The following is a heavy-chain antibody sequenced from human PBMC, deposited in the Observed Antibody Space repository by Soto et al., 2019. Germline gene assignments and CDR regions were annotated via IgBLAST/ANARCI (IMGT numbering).Heavy chain of an antibody. CDR1: GYTFTSYD. V-gene: IGHV1-8*01. D-gene: IGHD6-19*01. J-gene: IGHJ4*02. Sequence: PGASVTVSCKASGYTFTSYDINWVRQATGQGLEWMGWMNPNSGNTGYAQKFQGRVTMTRNTSISTAYMELSSLRSEDTAVYYCARGRYSSGSPTFDYWGQGTLVTVSS. CDR2: MNPNSGNT. CDR3: ARGRYSSGSPTFDY.